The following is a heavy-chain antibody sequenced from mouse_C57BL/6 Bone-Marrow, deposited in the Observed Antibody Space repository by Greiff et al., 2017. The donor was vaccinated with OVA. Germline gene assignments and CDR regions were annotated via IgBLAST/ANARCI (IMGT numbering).Heavy chain of an antibody. D-gene: IGHD2-4*01. V-gene: IGHV1-58*01. J-gene: IGHJ2*01. CDR1: GYTFTSYG. CDR2: IYIGNGYT. CDR3: ARGPIYDYDVAYYCDY. Sequence: VQLQQSGAELVRPGSSVKMSCKTSGYTFTSYGLNWVKQRPGQGLEWIGYIYIGNGYTEYNEKFKGKATLTSDTSSSTAYMQLSSLTSEDSAIYFGARGPIYDYDVAYYCDYWGQGTTLTVAS.